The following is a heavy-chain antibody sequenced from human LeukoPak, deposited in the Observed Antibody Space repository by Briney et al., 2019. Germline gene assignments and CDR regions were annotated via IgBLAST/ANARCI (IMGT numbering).Heavy chain of an antibody. J-gene: IGHJ4*02. V-gene: IGHV4-59*01. D-gene: IGHD3-9*01. CDR1: GDSISSYY. CDR3: ARAYYDILTGVGAFDY. Sequence: SETLSLTCTVSGDSISSYYWSWIRQPPGKGLEWIGYIYYSGSTNYNPSLKSRVTISVDTSKNQFSLRLGSVTAADTAMYYCARAYYDILTGVGAFDYWGQGTLVTVSS. CDR2: IYYSGST.